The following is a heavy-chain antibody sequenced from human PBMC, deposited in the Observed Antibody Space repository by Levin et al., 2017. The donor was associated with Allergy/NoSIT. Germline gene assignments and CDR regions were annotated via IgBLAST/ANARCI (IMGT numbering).Heavy chain of an antibody. CDR1: GYTFTSYY. V-gene: IGHV1-46*01. D-gene: IGHD2-15*01. CDR2: INPSGGST. Sequence: ASVKVSCKASGYTFTSYYMHWVRQAPGQGLEWMGIINPSGGSTSYAQKFQGRVTMTRDTSTSTVYKELSSRRPEDTAVYYCARDGYCSGGRCPFDYWGQGTLVTVSS. J-gene: IGHJ4*02. CDR3: ARDGYCSGGRCPFDY.